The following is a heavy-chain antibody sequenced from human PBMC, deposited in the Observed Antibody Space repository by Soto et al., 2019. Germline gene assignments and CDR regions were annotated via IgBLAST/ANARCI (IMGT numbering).Heavy chain of an antibody. V-gene: IGHV1-3*05. D-gene: IGHD2-21*02. CDR3: ARSIVVVTALDY. Sequence: QVQLVQSGAEEKKPGASVKVSCKASGYTFTSYAMHWVRQAPGQRPEWMGWINAGNGNTKYSQKFQGRVTITRDTCASTAYMELSSLRSEDTAVYYCARSIVVVTALDYWGQGTLVTVSS. CDR1: GYTFTSYA. J-gene: IGHJ4*02. CDR2: INAGNGNT.